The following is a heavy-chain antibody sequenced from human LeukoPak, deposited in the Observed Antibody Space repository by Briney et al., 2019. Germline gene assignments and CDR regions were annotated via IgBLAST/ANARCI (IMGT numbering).Heavy chain of an antibody. CDR3: ARSEVLRYFEGDY. CDR2: MNPNSGNT. Sequence: ASVKVSCKGSGYTFTSYDINWVRQATGQGLEWMGWMNPNSGNTGYAQKFQGRVTMTRNTSISTAYMELSSLRSEDTAVYYCARSEVLRYFEGDYWGQGTLVSVSS. D-gene: IGHD3-9*01. V-gene: IGHV1-8*01. J-gene: IGHJ4*02. CDR1: GYTFTSYD.